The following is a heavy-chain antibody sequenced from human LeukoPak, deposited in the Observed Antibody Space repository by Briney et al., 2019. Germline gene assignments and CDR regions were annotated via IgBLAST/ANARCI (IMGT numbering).Heavy chain of an antibody. Sequence: SETLSLTCTVSGYSISSGFYWGWIRQPPGKGLEWIGSIYYSGSTYYNPSLKSRVTISVDTSKNQFSLKLSSVTAADTAVYYCARNDILTGYSSDYWGQGTLVTVSS. J-gene: IGHJ4*02. CDR1: GYSISSGFY. CDR3: ARNDILTGYSSDY. CDR2: IYYSGST. D-gene: IGHD3-9*01. V-gene: IGHV4-38-2*02.